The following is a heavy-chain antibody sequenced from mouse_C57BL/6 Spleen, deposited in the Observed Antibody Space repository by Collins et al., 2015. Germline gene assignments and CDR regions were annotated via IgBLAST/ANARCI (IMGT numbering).Heavy chain of an antibody. V-gene: IGHV1-15*01. CDR3: TRSEVFYYGHSPYYFDY. J-gene: IGHJ2*01. CDR2: IDPETGGT. D-gene: IGHD1-1*01. Sequence: QVQLQQSGAELVRPGASVTLSCKASGYTFTDYEMYWVKQTPVHGLEWIGAIDPETGGTAYNQKFKGKAMLTADSSSNTAFMELRSLTSEDSAVYYCTRSEVFYYGHSPYYFDYWGQGTVLTVSS. CDR1: GYTFTDYE.